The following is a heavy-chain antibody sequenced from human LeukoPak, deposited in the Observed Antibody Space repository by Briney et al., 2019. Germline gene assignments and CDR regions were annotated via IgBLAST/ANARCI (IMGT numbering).Heavy chain of an antibody. CDR1: GFTFSSYW. Sequence: GRSLRLSCAATGFTFSSYWTHWVRQAPGKGLVCVSRIHSDGSSTSYAESVKGRFTISRDNPKNTLNLQMNSLRAEDTAVYYCARVYSSYGWFYFDYWGQGTLVNVSS. CDR3: ARVYSSYGWFYFDY. D-gene: IGHD5-18*01. J-gene: IGHJ4*02. V-gene: IGHV3-74*01. CDR2: IHSDGSST.